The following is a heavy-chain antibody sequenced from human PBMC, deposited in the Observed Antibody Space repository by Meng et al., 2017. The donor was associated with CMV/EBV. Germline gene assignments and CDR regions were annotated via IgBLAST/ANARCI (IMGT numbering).Heavy chain of an antibody. J-gene: IGHJ1*01. V-gene: IGHV1-2*02. Sequence: ASVKVSCKTSGYAFTAYYMHWVRQAPGQGLEWMGWINPNSGGTNYAQKFQGRVTMTRDTSISTAYMELNRLRSDDTAVYYCARGTLYNYGWSSNIFDFQHWGQGTLVTVSS. CDR2: INPNSGGT. D-gene: IGHD5-18*01. CDR1: GYAFTAYY. CDR3: ARGTLYNYGWSSNIFDFQH.